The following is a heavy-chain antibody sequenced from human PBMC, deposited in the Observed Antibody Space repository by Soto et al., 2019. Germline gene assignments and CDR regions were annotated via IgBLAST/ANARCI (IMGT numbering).Heavy chain of an antibody. D-gene: IGHD3-16*01. CDR2: ISGSGGST. V-gene: IGHV3-23*01. CDR3: ANPRGALQLTRYYYYMAL. J-gene: IGHJ6*03. Sequence: GGSLRLSCAASGFTFSSYAMSWVRQAPGKGLEWVSAISGSGGSTYYADSVKGRFTISRDNSKNTLYLQMNSLRAEDTAVYYWANPRGALQLTRYYYYMALGGKGTTVTVSS. CDR1: GFTFSSYA.